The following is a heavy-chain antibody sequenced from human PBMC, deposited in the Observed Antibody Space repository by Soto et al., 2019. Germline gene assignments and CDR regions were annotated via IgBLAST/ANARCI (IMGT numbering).Heavy chain of an antibody. CDR1: GFTFSSYS. D-gene: IGHD4-17*01. CDR3: ARTLSSTMTTYLFAY. J-gene: IGHJ4*02. V-gene: IGHV3-21*01. Sequence: GGSLRLSCAASGFTFSSYSMNWVRQAPGKGLEWVSSISSTSSYVYYADSVKGRFTVPRDNAKNSLYLQMNSLRAEDTAVYYCARTLSSTMTTYLFAYWGRGTLVTVSS. CDR2: ISSTSSYV.